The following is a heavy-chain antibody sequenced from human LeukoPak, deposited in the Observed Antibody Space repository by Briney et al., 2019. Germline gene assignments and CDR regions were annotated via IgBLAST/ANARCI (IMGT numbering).Heavy chain of an antibody. CDR3: ARDADDAGVYWFFDL. D-gene: IGHD3-16*01. J-gene: IGHJ2*01. Sequence: GRFTISRDNAKNSLYLQMDSLRAEDTAVYYCARDADDAGVYWFFDLWGRGTLVTVSS. V-gene: IGHV3-11*06.